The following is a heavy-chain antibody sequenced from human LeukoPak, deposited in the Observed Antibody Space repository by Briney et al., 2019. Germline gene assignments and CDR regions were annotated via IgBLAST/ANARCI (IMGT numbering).Heavy chain of an antibody. J-gene: IGHJ5*02. D-gene: IGHD6-13*01. Sequence: PSETLSLTCTVSGGSISSSCYYWVRIPQPPGQGLEWSGNIYYSRSTYYSPSLKSRLTISADTSKNQFSLQLSSVTAADTAVYYCARDKGSRSISPRWFDPWGQGTLVTVSS. CDR1: GGSISSSCYY. CDR2: IYYSRST. V-gene: IGHV4-39*07. CDR3: ARDKGSRSISPRWFDP.